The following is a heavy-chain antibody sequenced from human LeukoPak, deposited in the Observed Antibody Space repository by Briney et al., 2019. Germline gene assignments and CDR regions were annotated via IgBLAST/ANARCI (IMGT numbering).Heavy chain of an antibody. J-gene: IGHJ3*02. V-gene: IGHV4-59*01. CDR1: GGSISSYY. Sequence: SETLSLTCTVSGGSISSYYWSWIRQPPGKGLKWIGYIYYSGSTNYNPSLKSRVTISVDTSKNQFSLKLSSVTAADTAVYYCARDGLIAVAGTSAFDIWGQGTMVTVSS. CDR3: ARDGLIAVAGTSAFDI. D-gene: IGHD6-19*01. CDR2: IYYSGST.